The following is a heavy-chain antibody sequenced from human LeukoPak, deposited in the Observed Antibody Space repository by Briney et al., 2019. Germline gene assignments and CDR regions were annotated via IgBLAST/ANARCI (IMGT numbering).Heavy chain of an antibody. J-gene: IGHJ5*02. Sequence: GGSLRLSCAASGFTFSSYAMSWVRQAPGKGLEWVSSISSSSSYIYYADSLKGRFTISRDNAQSSLYLQMNSLRVEDTAVYYCARTSLSYSGSYSAFDPWGQGTLVTVS. D-gene: IGHD1-26*01. CDR2: ISSSSSYI. V-gene: IGHV3-21*06. CDR1: GFTFSSYA. CDR3: ARTSLSYSGSYSAFDP.